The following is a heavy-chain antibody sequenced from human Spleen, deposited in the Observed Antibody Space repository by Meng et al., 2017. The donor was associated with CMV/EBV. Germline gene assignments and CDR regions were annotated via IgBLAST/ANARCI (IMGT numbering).Heavy chain of an antibody. J-gene: IGHJ6*02. CDR1: GVSFSGYY. CDR3: ARVPGDYSNYYYYYGMDV. D-gene: IGHD4-11*01. Sequence: SETLSLTCAVYGVSFSGYYWSWIRQPPGKGLEWIGEINHSGSTNYNPSLKSRVTISVDTSKNQFSLKLSSVTAADTAVYYCARVPGDYSNYYYYYGMDVWGQGTTVTVSS. CDR2: INHSGST. V-gene: IGHV4-34*01.